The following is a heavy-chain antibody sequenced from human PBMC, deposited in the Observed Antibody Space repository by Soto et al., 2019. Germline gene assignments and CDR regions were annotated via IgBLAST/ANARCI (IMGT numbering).Heavy chain of an antibody. Sequence: GGSLRLSCAASGFTFSSYSVDWVRQAPGKGLEWVSSISSSSSYIYYADSVKGRFTISRDNAKNSLYLQMNSLRAEDTAVYYCARVAAADLGYWAQGTLVTVSS. J-gene: IGHJ4*02. V-gene: IGHV3-21*01. CDR2: ISSSSSYI. D-gene: IGHD6-13*01. CDR1: GFTFSSYS. CDR3: ARVAAADLGY.